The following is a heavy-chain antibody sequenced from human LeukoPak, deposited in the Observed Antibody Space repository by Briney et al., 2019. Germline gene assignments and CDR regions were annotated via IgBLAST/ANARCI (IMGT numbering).Heavy chain of an antibody. D-gene: IGHD3-16*01. J-gene: IGHJ5*02. Sequence: SETLSLTCTVSGGSINSDVYWNWIRQRPGEGLEWLGYINYRGNTYYNQSLKSRLTISIDTSKTPFSLRLTSVTAADTAVYYCATTPRDYVFWLDPWGPGILVTVSS. CDR2: INYRGNT. V-gene: IGHV4-31*03. CDR1: GGSINSDVY. CDR3: ATTPRDYVFWLDP.